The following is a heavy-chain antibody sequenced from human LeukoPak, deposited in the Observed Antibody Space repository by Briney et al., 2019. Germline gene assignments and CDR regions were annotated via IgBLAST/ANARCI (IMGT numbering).Heavy chain of an antibody. CDR3: ARVLSGGTWEYYFDY. Sequence: GGSLRLSCAASGFTFSSYSMNWVRQAPGKGLEWVSSISSGSSYIYYADSVKGRFTISRDNAKNSLYLQMNSLRAEDTAVYYCARVLSGGTWEYYFDYWGQGTLVTVSS. V-gene: IGHV3-21*01. CDR2: ISSGSSYI. J-gene: IGHJ4*02. D-gene: IGHD2/OR15-2a*01. CDR1: GFTFSSYS.